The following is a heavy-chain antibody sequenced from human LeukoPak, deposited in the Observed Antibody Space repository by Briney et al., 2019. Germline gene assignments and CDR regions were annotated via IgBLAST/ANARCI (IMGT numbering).Heavy chain of an antibody. CDR2: IYYSGST. Sequence: SETLSLTCTVSGGSISSYYWSWIRQPPGKGLEWIGYIYYSGSTNYNPSLKSRVTISVDKSKNQFSLKLSSVTAADTAVYYCARVYCSGGSCYSDYLGQGTLVTVSS. D-gene: IGHD2-15*01. CDR3: ARVYCSGGSCYSDY. CDR1: GGSISSYY. J-gene: IGHJ4*02. V-gene: IGHV4-59*01.